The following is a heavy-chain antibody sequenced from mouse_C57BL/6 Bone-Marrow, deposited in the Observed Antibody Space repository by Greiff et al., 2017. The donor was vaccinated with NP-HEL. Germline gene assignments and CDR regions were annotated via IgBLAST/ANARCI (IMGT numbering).Heavy chain of an antibody. J-gene: IGHJ2*01. CDR1: GFNIKDDY. V-gene: IGHV14-4*01. CDR2: IDPENGDT. Sequence: EVQLQQSGAELVRPGASVKLSCTASGFNIKDDYMHWVKQRPEQGLEWIGWIDPENGDTEYGSKFQGKATIKADQSSNTAYLQLSSLTSEDTAVYYCTRRVSTVVENYFDYWGQGTTLTVSS. D-gene: IGHD1-1*01. CDR3: TRRVSTVVENYFDY.